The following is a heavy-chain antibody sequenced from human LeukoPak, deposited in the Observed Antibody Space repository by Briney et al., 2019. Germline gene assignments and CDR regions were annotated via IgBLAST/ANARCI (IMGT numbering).Heavy chain of an antibody. CDR1: GFTFRSYE. CDR3: ARGVGRAHYYYYMDV. J-gene: IGHJ6*03. V-gene: IGHV3-48*03. Sequence: GGSLRLSCAASGFTFRSYEMNWVRQAPGKGLEWVSYIDGSGDNLHYADSVKGRFTISRDNTKSSLFLQMNSLRAEDTALYYCARGVGRAHYYYYMDVWGKGTTVTVSS. CDR2: IDGSGDNL. D-gene: IGHD3-10*01.